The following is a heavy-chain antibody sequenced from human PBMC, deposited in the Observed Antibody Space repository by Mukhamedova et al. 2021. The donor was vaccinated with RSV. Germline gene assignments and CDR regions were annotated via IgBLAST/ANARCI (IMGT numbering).Heavy chain of an antibody. CDR3: ARTHCSVGSCYGYY. V-gene: IGHV4-39*01. D-gene: IGHD2-15*01. J-gene: IGHJ4*02. Sequence: PSLKSRVTISVDTSKNQFSLKLSSVTAADTAVYYCARTHCSVGSCYGYYWGQGTLVTVSS.